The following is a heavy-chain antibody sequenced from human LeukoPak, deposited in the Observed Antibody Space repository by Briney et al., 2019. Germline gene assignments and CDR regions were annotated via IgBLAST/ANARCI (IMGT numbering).Heavy chain of an antibody. CDR1: GYTFTGYY. CDR2: INPNSGGT. V-gene: IGHV1-2*02. J-gene: IGHJ4*02. Sequence: ASVKVSCKASGYTFTGYYMHWVRQAPGQGLEWMGWINPNSGGTNYAQKFQGRVTMTRDTSISTAYMELSRLRSDDTAVYYCARGISSSSFYGDYHYFDYWGQGTLVTVSS. D-gene: IGHD6-6*01. CDR3: ARGISSSSFYGDYHYFDY.